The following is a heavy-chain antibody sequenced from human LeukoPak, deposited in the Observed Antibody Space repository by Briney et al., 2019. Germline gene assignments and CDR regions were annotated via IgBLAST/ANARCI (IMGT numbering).Heavy chain of an antibody. Sequence: SVKVSCKASGYTFTSYGISWVRQAPGQGLEWMGWISAYNGNTNYAQKLQGRVTMTTDTSTSTAYMELRSLRSDDTAVYYCARDDYMGHGLGWFDPWGQGTLVTVSS. V-gene: IGHV1-18*01. CDR1: GYTFTSYG. D-gene: IGHD4-11*01. CDR3: ARDDYMGHGLGWFDP. J-gene: IGHJ5*02. CDR2: ISAYNGNT.